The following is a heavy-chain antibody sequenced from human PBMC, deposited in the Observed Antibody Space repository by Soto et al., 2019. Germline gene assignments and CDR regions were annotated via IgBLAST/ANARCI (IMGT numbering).Heavy chain of an antibody. D-gene: IGHD3-22*01. V-gene: IGHV1-46*01. CDR3: ARELRYYDSSGCFDY. CDR2: INPSGGST. J-gene: IGHJ4*02. Sequence: ASVKVSCKASGYTFTSYYMHWVRQAPGQGLEWMRIINPSGGSTSYAQKFQGRVTMTRDTSTSTVYMELSSLRSEDTTVYYCARELRYYDSSGCFDYWGQGTLVTVSS. CDR1: GYTFTSYY.